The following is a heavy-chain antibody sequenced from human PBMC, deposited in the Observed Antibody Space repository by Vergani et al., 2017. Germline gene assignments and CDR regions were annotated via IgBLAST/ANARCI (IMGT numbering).Heavy chain of an antibody. CDR1: GLTFSNAW. Sequence: EVQLVESGGGLVKPGGSLRLSCAASGLTFSNAWMSWVRQAPGKGLEWVGRIKSKTDGGTTDYAAPVKGRFIISRDDSKNTLYLQVNSLKTEDTAVYYCTNHSWNGRHRYYYYGMDVWGQGTTVTVSS. V-gene: IGHV3-15*05. CDR2: IKSKTDGGTT. D-gene: IGHD1-1*01. J-gene: IGHJ6*02. CDR3: TNHSWNGRHRYYYYGMDV.